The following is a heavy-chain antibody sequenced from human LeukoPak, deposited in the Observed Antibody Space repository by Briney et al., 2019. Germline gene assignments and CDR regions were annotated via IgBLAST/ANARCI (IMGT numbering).Heavy chain of an antibody. CDR1: GFTFSSYA. V-gene: IGHV3-23*01. CDR3: AKGYCASFTCYSRFDP. J-gene: IGHJ5*02. D-gene: IGHD2-21*02. Sequence: GGSLRLSCAASGFTFSSYAMSWVRQAPGKGLEWVSAISGSGGTTYYADSVRGRFTISRENYKNKLFLQMNSLRAEDTALYYCAKGYCASFTCYSRFDPWGQGTLVTVSS. CDR2: ISGSGGTT.